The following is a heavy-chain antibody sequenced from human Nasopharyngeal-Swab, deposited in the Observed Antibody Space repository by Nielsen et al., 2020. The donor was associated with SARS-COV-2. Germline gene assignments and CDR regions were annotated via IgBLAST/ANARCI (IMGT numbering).Heavy chain of an antibody. CDR1: GFTFGDYA. D-gene: IGHD2-2*01. CDR2: IRSKAYGGTT. Sequence: GGSLRLSCTASGFTFGDYAMSWFRQAPGKGLEWVGFIRSKAYGGTTEYAASVKGRFTISRDDSKSIAYLQMNSLKTEDTAVYYCTTEEIVVIPAAIGGWGQGTLVTVSS. J-gene: IGHJ4*02. CDR3: TTEEIVVIPAAIGG. V-gene: IGHV3-49*03.